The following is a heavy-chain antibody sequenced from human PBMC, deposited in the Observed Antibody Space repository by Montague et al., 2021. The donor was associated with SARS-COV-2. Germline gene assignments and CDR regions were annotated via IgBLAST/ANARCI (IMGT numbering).Heavy chain of an antibody. J-gene: IGHJ4*02. D-gene: IGHD3-3*01. CDR1: GGSISSSSYY. CDR3: ANMGVGRITIFGVVSRGGLDY. Sequence: SETLPLTCTVSGGSISSSSYYWGWIRQPPGKGLEWIGNIYYSGNTYYNPSLKSRVTIPVDTSKNQFSLKLSSVTAADTAVYYCANMGVGRITIFGVVSRGGLDYWGQGTLVTVSS. V-gene: IGHV4-39*01. CDR2: IYYSGNT.